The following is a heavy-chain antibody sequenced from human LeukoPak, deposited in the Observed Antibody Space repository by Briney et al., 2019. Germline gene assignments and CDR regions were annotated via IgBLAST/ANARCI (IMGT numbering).Heavy chain of an antibody. CDR3: AKCKGDSAGSLEY. D-gene: IGHD2-8*02. Sequence: GGSLRLSCAASEFTFSNYAMTWVRQAPGKGLEWVSGISGSGGSTYYADSEKGRFTISRDNSKNTLYLQMNSLRAEDTAVYYCAKCKGDSAGSLEYWGQGTLVTVSS. CDR1: EFTFSNYA. CDR2: ISGSGGST. J-gene: IGHJ4*02. V-gene: IGHV3-23*01.